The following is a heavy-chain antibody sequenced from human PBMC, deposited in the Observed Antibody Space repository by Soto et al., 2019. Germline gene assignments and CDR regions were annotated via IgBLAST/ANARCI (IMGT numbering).Heavy chain of an antibody. CDR1: GFSLTTGKMG. CDR3: ARMNVDSYQFYYAMDV. D-gene: IGHD4-17*01. J-gene: IGHJ6*02. CDR2: IFSDNER. V-gene: IGHV2-26*01. Sequence: KESGPALVKPTETPTLTCTVSGFSLTTGKMGVSWIRQPPGKALEWLAHIFSDNERSYSTSLQGRLTISKDTSGSQVVLSMTNVDPVDTATYYCARMNVDSYQFYYAMDVWGQGTTVTVSS.